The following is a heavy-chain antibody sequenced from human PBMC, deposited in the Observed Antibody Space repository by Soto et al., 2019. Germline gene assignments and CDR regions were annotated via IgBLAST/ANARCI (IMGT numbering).Heavy chain of an antibody. CDR3: AKDLAGTTLDYYYYMDV. CDR1: GFTFSSYA. J-gene: IGHJ6*03. Sequence: PGGSLRLSCAASGFTFSSYAMSWVRQAPGKGLEWVSAISGSGGSTYYADSVKGRFTISRDNSKNTLYLQMNSLRAEDTAVYYCAKDLAGTTLDYYYYMDVWGKGTTVTVSS. V-gene: IGHV3-23*01. CDR2: ISGSGGST. D-gene: IGHD1-7*01.